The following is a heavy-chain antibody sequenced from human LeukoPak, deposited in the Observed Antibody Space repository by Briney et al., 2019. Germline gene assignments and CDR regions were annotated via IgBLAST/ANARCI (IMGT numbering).Heavy chain of an antibody. D-gene: IGHD6-13*01. J-gene: IGHJ5*02. CDR3: TRDEQAAAGTPNWFDP. CDR1: GFTFGVIV. Sequence: PGRSLRLSCTASGFTFGVIVLGWVPRAPGRGWRWVGFIRGKAYGGTTEYAASVKGRFTISRDDSKSIAYLQMNSLKTEDTAVYYCTRDEQAAAGTPNWFDPWGQGTLVTVSS. CDR2: IRGKAYGGTT. V-gene: IGHV3-49*04.